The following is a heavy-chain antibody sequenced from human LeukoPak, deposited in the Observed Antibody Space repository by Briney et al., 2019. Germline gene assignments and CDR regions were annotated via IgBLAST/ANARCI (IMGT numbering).Heavy chain of an antibody. CDR2: INPNSGGT. D-gene: IGHD6-13*01. CDR3: ARGMSSSSWSYYYYYYMDV. J-gene: IGHJ6*03. V-gene: IGHV1-2*02. CDR1: GYTFTGYY. Sequence: ASVKVSCKASGYTFTGYYMHWVRQAPGQGLEWMGWINPNSGGTNYAQKFQGRVTITRNTSISTAYMELSSLRSEDTAVYYCARGMSSSSWSYYYYYYMDVWGKGTTVTVSS.